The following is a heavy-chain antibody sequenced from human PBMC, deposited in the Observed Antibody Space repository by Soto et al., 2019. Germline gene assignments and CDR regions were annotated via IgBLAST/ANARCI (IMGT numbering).Heavy chain of an antibody. V-gene: IGHV3-23*01. CDR3: ASSSWMDWFDP. D-gene: IGHD6-13*01. J-gene: IGHJ5*02. Sequence: HPGGSLRLSCAASGFTFSSYAMSWVRQAPGKGLEWVSAISGSGVSTYYADSVKGRFTISRDNSKNTLYLQMNSLRAEDTAVYYCASSSWMDWFDPWAQGTLVTVSS. CDR2: ISGSGVST. CDR1: GFTFSSYA.